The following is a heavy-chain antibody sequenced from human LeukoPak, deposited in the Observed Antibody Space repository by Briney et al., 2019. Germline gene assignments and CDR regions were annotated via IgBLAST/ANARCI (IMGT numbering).Heavy chain of an antibody. J-gene: IGHJ3*02. CDR3: ARDPKWGDAFDI. V-gene: IGHV4-34*01. CDR2: INHTGNT. D-gene: IGHD1-26*01. Sequence: SETLSLTCGVDGGSFSGFYWNWIRHTPGKGLEWIGEINHTGNTNYNPSLTDYNPSLKSRVTISVDTSKNQFSLKLSSVTAADTAVYYCARDPKWGDAFDIWGQGTMVTVSS. CDR1: GGSFSGFY.